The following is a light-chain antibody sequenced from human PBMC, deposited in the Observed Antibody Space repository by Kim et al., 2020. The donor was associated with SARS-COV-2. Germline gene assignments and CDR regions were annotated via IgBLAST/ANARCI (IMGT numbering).Light chain of an antibody. Sequence: SVVLGQTARLTCGGNNIQTLNVHWDRQKPGQAPVLVMSKDSKRPSGIPERFSGSNSGNTATLTISTAQADDEADYYCQVWDSGSWVFGGGTQLTVL. CDR2: KDS. CDR3: QVWDSGSWV. CDR1: NIQTLN. J-gene: IGLJ3*02. V-gene: IGLV3-9*01.